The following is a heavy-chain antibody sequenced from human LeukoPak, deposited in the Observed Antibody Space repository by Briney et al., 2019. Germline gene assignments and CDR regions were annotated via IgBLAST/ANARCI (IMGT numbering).Heavy chain of an antibody. Sequence: GGSLRLSCAVSGFTFSSDGMLWVRQAPGKGLEWVAFIRYDGSNKYYADSVKGRFTISRHNSKNTLYLQMNSLRAEDTAVYYCAKNTILEWLTSNWFVPWGQGTLVTVSS. V-gene: IGHV3-30*02. D-gene: IGHD3-3*01. CDR1: GFTFSSDG. J-gene: IGHJ5*02. CDR2: IRYDGSNK. CDR3: AKNTILEWLTSNWFVP.